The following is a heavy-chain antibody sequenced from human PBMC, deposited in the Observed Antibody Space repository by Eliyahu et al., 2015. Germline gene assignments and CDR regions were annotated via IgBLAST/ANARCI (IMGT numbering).Heavy chain of an antibody. CDR2: LNPNSGYT. V-gene: IGHV1-8*01. CDR1: GXTFTSYQ. CDR3: ARGDDYFASGEFDY. J-gene: IGHJ4*02. Sequence: QVQLVQSGAEVKKPGASVXXSCQXSGXTFTSYQINWVRQATGHGXXWMGSLNPNSGYTDYAPTFQGRITISRNTSINTFFMELSSLRSDDTAVYYCARGDDYFASGEFDYWGQGTLVTVSS. D-gene: IGHD3-16*01.